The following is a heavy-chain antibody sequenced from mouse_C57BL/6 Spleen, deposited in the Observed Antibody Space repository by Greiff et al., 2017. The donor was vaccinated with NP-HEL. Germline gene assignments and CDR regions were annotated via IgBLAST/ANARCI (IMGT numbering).Heavy chain of an antibody. V-gene: IGHV1-52*01. Sequence: QVQLQQSGAELVRPGSSVKLSCKASGYTFTSYWMHWVKQRPIQGLEWIGNIDPSDSETHYNQKFKDKATLTVDKSSSTAYMQLSSLTSEDSAVYYCARSAGDYFDYWGQGTTLTVSS. CDR3: ARSAGDYFDY. CDR1: GYTFTSYW. J-gene: IGHJ2*01. D-gene: IGHD6-1*01. CDR2: IDPSDSET.